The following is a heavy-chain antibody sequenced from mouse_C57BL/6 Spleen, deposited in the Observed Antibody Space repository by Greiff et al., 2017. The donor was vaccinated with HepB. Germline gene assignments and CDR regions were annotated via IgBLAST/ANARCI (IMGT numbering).Heavy chain of an antibody. CDR2: ISNLAYSI. CDR1: GFTFSDYG. J-gene: IGHJ4*01. D-gene: IGHD1-1*01. CDR3: ARPDYYGSSPYAMDY. Sequence: EVKLVESGGGLVQPGGSLKLSCAASGFTFSDYGMAWVRQAPRKGPEWVAFISNLAYSIYYADTVTGRFTISRENAKNTLYLEMSSLRSEDTAMYYCARPDYYGSSPYAMDYWGQGTSVTVSS. V-gene: IGHV5-15*01.